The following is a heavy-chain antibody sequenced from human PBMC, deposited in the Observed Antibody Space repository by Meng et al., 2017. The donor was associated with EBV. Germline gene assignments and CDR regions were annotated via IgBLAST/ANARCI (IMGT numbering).Heavy chain of an antibody. CDR2: INTNTGNP. Sequence: GSELQKPGASGKGSCKVSCYPFPSFARNWVRQAPGQGVEWMGWINTNTGNPTYAQGFTGRFVFSLDTSVSTAYLQISSLKAEDTAVYYCAREGVGYYDSSGLSSYFDYWGQGTLVTVSS. CDR3: AREGVGYYDSSGLSSYFDY. V-gene: IGHV7-4-1*02. CDR1: CYPFPSFA. J-gene: IGHJ4*02. D-gene: IGHD3-22*01.